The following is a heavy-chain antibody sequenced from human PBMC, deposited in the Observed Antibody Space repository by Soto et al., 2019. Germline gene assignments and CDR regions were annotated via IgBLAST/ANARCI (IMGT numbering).Heavy chain of an antibody. J-gene: IGHJ4*02. Sequence: EVQLLESGGALVQPGGSLRLSCAASGFKFSNYAMSWVRQAPGKGLEWFSAITGSGGDTYYADSVKGRFITSRDNSRNTLDLQMNDLRAEDTAIYYCAKGSGSSRPYYFDSWGQGTLLTVSS. CDR1: GFKFSNYA. V-gene: IGHV3-23*01. CDR2: ITGSGGDT. D-gene: IGHD2-2*01. CDR3: AKGSGSSRPYYFDS.